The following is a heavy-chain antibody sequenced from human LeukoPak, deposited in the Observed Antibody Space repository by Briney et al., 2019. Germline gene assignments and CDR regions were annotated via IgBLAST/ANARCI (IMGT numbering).Heavy chain of an antibody. CDR2: IYYSGST. CDR1: GDSISSYY. J-gene: IGHJ2*01. V-gene: IGHV4-59*01. Sequence: PSETLSLTCTVSGDSISSYYWSWIRQPPGKGLEWIGYIYYSGSTNYNPSLKSRVTISVDTSKNQFSLKLSSVTAADTAVYYCARAGGRYFDLWGRGTLVTVSS. CDR3: ARAGGRYFDL. D-gene: IGHD3-16*01.